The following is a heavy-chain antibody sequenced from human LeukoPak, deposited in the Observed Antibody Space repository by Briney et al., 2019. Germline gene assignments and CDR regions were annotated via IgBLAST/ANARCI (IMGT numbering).Heavy chain of an antibody. J-gene: IGHJ4*02. Sequence: PSETLSLTCTVSGGSMSSYYWSWIRQPPGKGLEWIGSIYYSGSTNYNPSLQSRATISVDTSKNQFSLKLSSVTAADTAVYYCTRHWGDGYNLDYWGQGTLVTVSS. CDR1: GGSMSSYY. CDR3: TRHWGDGYNLDY. D-gene: IGHD5-24*01. CDR2: IYYSGST. V-gene: IGHV4-59*08.